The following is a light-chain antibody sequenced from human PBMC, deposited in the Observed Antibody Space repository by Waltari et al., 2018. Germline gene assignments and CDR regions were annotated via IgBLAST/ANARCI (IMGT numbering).Light chain of an antibody. CDR2: WAS. J-gene: IGKJ2*01. CDR1: QSLLYSSNNKNY. Sequence: DIVMTQSPDSLAVSLGERATINCKSSQSLLYSSNNKNYLAWYQQKPGQSPKLLISWASTRQSGVPDRFRGSGSGTDFTLTISSLQAADVAVYYCQQYFDTHGEPTFGQGTKLEIK. CDR3: QQYFDTHGEPT. V-gene: IGKV4-1*01.